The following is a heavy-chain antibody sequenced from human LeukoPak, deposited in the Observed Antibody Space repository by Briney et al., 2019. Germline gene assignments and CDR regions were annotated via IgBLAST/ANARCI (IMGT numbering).Heavy chain of an antibody. D-gene: IGHD6-19*01. J-gene: IGHJ4*02. CDR3: AKGVGQWLVRYFAY. CDR1: GFTFNSYG. Sequence: GGSLRLSCAASGFTFNSYGIHWVRQAPGKGLEWVAFIRFDGSNNYYADSVKGRFTISRDNSKNTLYLQMNSLRAEDTAVYYCAKGVGQWLVRYFAYWGQGTLVTVSS. V-gene: IGHV3-30*02. CDR2: IRFDGSNN.